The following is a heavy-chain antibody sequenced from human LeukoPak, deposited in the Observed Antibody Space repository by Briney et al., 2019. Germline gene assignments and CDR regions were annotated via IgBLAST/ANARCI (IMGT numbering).Heavy chain of an antibody. V-gene: IGHV1-69*05. D-gene: IGHD3-3*01. CDR1: GGTFSSYA. Sequence: SVKVSFKACGGTFSSYAISWVRQAPGQGLEWMGGIISIFGSANYAQKFQGRVTITTDESTSTGYMELSSLRSEDTAVYYCARVNYDFWSGYYYYYYMDVWGKGTTVTVSS. CDR3: ARVNYDFWSGYYYYYYMDV. CDR2: IISIFGSA. J-gene: IGHJ6*03.